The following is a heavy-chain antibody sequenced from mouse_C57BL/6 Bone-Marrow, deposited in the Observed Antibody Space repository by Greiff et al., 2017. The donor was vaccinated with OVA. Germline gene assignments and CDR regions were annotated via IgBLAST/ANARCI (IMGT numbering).Heavy chain of an antibody. J-gene: IGHJ3*01. Sequence: VQLQQPGAELVKPGASVKLSCKASGYTFTSYWMNWVKQRPGRGLEWIGRLDPNSGGTNYNEKFKSKATLTVAKPSSTAYMQLSSLTSEDSAVSGCARWGGCAYWGQGTLVTVSA. V-gene: IGHV1-72*01. CDR1: GYTFTSYW. CDR2: LDPNSGGT. CDR3: ARWGGCAY.